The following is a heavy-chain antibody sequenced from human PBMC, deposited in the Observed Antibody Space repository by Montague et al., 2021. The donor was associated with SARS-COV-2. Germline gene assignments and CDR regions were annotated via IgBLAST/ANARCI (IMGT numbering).Heavy chain of an antibody. V-gene: IGHV4-59*08. CDR1: GGSISSYY. J-gene: IGHJ3*02. Sequence: SETLSLTCTASGGSISSYYWSWIRQPPGKGLEWIGYIYYSRSTNYNPSLKSRVTISVDTSKNQFSLKVRSVTAADTAVYYCARRRERWSDAFDIWSQGTMVTVSS. CDR2: IYYSRST. D-gene: IGHD2-15*01. CDR3: ARRRERWSDAFDI.